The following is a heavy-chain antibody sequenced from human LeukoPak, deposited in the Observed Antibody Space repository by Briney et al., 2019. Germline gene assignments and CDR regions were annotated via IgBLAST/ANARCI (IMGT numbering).Heavy chain of an antibody. CDR1: GYTFTSYG. V-gene: IGHV1-18*01. D-gene: IGHD3-22*01. CDR3: ARDLHYYDSSGYSRLGR. J-gene: IGHJ4*02. Sequence: ASVKVSCKASGYTFTSYGISWVRQAPGQGLEWMGWISAYNGNTNYAQKLQGRVTMTTDTSTSTAYMELRSLGSDDTAVYYCARDLHYYDSSGYSRLGRWGQGTLVTVSS. CDR2: ISAYNGNT.